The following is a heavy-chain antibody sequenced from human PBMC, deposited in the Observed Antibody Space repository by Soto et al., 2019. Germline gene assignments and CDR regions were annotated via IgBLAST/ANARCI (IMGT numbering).Heavy chain of an antibody. Sequence: GGALRLSCGVSGFTFSNYALSWVRQAPGTGLEWVSAINIGGDSTYYADSVKGRFTISRDNSKNTLYLQMNSLRAEDTAVYYCAKLLVTQMPYYYYGLDVWGQGTTVTV. CDR1: GFTFSNYA. CDR2: INIGGDST. CDR3: AKLLVTQMPYYYYGLDV. J-gene: IGHJ6*02. D-gene: IGHD2-21*02. V-gene: IGHV3-23*01.